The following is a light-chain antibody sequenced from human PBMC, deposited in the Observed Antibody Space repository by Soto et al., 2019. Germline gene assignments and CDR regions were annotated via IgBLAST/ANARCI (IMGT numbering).Light chain of an antibody. CDR1: SSNIGRNT. CDR3: AAWDDSLNGDL. Sequence: QPVLTQPPSASGTPGQRVTISCSGSSSNIGRNTVNWYQQLPGTAPKLLIYSNNQRPSGVPDRFSGSKSGTSASLAISGPQSEDEADYYCAAWDDSLNGDLFGGGTKLTVL. V-gene: IGLV1-44*01. CDR2: SNN. J-gene: IGLJ2*01.